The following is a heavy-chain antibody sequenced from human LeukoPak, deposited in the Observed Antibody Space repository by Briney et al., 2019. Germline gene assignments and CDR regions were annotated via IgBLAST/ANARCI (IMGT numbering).Heavy chain of an antibody. CDR1: GGSFSGYY. D-gene: IGHD3-22*01. Sequence: KSSETLSLTCAVYGGSFSGYYWSWIRQPPGKGLEWIGEINHSGSTNYNPSLKSRVTISVDTSKNQFSLKLSSVNAADTAVYYCARARRYYDSSDPFDYWGQGTLVTVSS. CDR3: ARARRYYDSSDPFDY. J-gene: IGHJ4*02. V-gene: IGHV4-34*01. CDR2: INHSGST.